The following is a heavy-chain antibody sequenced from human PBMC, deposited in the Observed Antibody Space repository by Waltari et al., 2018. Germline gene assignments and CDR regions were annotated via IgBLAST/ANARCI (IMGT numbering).Heavy chain of an antibody. CDR1: GGSISSSSYY. D-gene: IGHD5-12*01. CDR2: IYYSGRT. Sequence: QLQLQESGPGLVKPSETLSLTCTVSGGSISSSSYYWGWIRQPPGKGLEWIGSIYYSGRTYYNPSLKSRVTIAVDTSKNQCSLKLSSVTAADTAVYYCASLRDGYNANWGQGTLVTVSS. CDR3: ASLRDGYNAN. J-gene: IGHJ4*02. V-gene: IGHV4-39*01.